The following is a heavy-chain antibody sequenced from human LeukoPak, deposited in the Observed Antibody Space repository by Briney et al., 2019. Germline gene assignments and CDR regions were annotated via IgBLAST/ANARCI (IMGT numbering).Heavy chain of an antibody. Sequence: PSETLSLTCTVSGGSISSGDYYWTWIRQHPGKGLEWIGYIYYSGSTYYNPSLKSRVTISVDTSKNQFSLKLSSVTAADTAVYYCARDEGGYYFDYWGQGTLVTVSS. J-gene: IGHJ4*02. CDR1: GGSISSGDYY. CDR3: ARDEGGYYFDY. D-gene: IGHD5-12*01. CDR2: IYYSGST. V-gene: IGHV4-31*03.